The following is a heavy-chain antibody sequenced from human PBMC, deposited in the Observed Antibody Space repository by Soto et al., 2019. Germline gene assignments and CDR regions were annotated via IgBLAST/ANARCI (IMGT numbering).Heavy chain of an antibody. J-gene: IGHJ3*02. CDR2: ISGSGGST. Sequence: EVQLLESGGDLVQPGGSLRLSCAASGFTFSNFAMNWVRQAPGKGLEWVLAISGSGGSTYYADSVKGRFTISRDNSKNTLYLQMNSLRAEDTAAYYCAKDPVVGTRRAFDIWGQGKMVTVSS. D-gene: IGHD1-26*01. CDR1: GFTFSNFA. CDR3: AKDPVVGTRRAFDI. V-gene: IGHV3-23*01.